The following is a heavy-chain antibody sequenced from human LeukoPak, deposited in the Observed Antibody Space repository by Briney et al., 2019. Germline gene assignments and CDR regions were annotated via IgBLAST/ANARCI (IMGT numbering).Heavy chain of an antibody. D-gene: IGHD2-8*01. V-gene: IGHV1-18*01. Sequence: ASVKVSCKASGYTFTSYGISWVRQAPGQGLEWMGWSSAYNGNTNYAQKLQGRVTMTTDTSTSTAYMELRSLRSDDTAVYYCARTVRDGTIVLDYYYMDVWGKGTTVTISS. CDR3: ARTVRDGTIVLDYYYMDV. CDR1: GYTFTSYG. J-gene: IGHJ6*03. CDR2: SSAYNGNT.